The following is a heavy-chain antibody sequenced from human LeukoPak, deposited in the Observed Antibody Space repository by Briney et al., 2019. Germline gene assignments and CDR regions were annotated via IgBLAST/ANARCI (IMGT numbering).Heavy chain of an antibody. V-gene: IGHV3-23*01. D-gene: IGHD1-1*01. J-gene: IGHJ4*02. CDR2: IGSSGVST. CDR3: ARDRTDFRRTDFDY. CDR1: GFTFSTHA. Sequence: PGGSLRLSCAASGFTFSTHAMSWVRQAPGKGLEWVSAIGSSGVSTYYADSVKGRFTISRDNAKNSLYLQMNSLRAEDTAVYYCARDRTDFRRTDFDYWGQGTLVTVSS.